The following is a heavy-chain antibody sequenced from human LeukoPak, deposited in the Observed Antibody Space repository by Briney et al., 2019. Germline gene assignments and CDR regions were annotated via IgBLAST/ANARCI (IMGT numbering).Heavy chain of an antibody. D-gene: IGHD6-13*01. CDR3: AGDTHSSSWYDH. CDR2: ITASGTAM. Sequence: GGSLRLSCAASGFTFSSYSMNWVRQAPGKGLEWVSHITASGTAMFYADSVKGRFTISRDSSRNTLYLQMNSLRVEDSAVYYCAGDTHSSSWYDHWGQGTLVTVSS. J-gene: IGHJ5*02. V-gene: IGHV3-48*01. CDR1: GFTFSSYS.